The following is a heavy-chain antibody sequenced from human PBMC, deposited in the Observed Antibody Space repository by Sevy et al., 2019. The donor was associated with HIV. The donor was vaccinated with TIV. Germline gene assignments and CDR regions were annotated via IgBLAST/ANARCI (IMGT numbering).Heavy chain of an antibody. V-gene: IGHV3-23*01. J-gene: IGHJ4*02. CDR2: ISGSGGST. Sequence: GSLRLSCAASGFTFSSYAMSWVRQAPGKGLEWVSAISGSGGSTYYADSVKGRFTISRDNSKNTLYLQMNSLRAEDTAVCYCAKDREVRGVIIFYFDYWGQGTLVTVSS. D-gene: IGHD3-10*01. CDR3: AKDREVRGVIIFYFDY. CDR1: GFTFSSYA.